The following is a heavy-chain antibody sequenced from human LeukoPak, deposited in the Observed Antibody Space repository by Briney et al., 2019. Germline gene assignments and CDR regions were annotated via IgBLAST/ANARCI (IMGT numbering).Heavy chain of an antibody. CDR2: ISSSSSYI. J-gene: IGHJ4*02. Sequence: PGGSLRLSCAASGFTFSSYSMNWVRQAPGKGLEWVSSISSSSSYIYYADSVKGRFTISRDNAKNSLYLQMNSLRAEDTAVYYCARGLYSGYDLGLGYWGQGTLVTVSS. V-gene: IGHV3-21*01. CDR1: GFTFSSYS. D-gene: IGHD5-12*01. CDR3: ARGLYSGYDLGLGY.